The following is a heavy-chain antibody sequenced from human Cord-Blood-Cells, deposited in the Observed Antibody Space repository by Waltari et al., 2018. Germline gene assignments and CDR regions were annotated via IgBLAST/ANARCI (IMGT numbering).Heavy chain of an antibody. D-gene: IGHD6-19*01. J-gene: IGHJ4*02. CDR2: IYWDDDK. V-gene: IGHV2-5*02. Sequence: QITLKASGPTLMQPTQPLTLTCTFSGFSLSTNGVGVDCTQQPPGKALERLALIYWDDDKRYSPSRKSRLTITKDTSKNQVVLTMTNMDPVDTATYYCAHRRVGWATYYFDYWGQGTLVTVSS. CDR3: AHRRVGWATYYFDY. CDR1: GFSLSTNGVG.